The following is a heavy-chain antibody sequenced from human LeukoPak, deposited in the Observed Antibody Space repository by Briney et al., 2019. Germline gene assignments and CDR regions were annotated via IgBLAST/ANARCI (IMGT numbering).Heavy chain of an antibody. D-gene: IGHD6-13*01. Sequence: ASVKVSCKASGYTFTGHYLHWVRQAPGQGLEWMGWINPNRGGTKYAQKFQGRVTMTRDTPISTAYMELSRLSPDDTAVYYCAITTTIAAAGLDYWGQGTLVTVSS. V-gene: IGHV1-2*02. CDR3: AITTTIAAAGLDY. J-gene: IGHJ4*02. CDR2: INPNRGGT. CDR1: GYTFTGHY.